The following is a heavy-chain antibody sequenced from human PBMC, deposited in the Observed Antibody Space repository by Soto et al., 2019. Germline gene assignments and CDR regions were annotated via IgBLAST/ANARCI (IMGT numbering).Heavy chain of an antibody. CDR3: GKVLVGATGHTDSDS. CDR2: IDYNAVT. J-gene: IGHJ4*02. CDR1: GGSIYRSGYY. V-gene: IGHV4-39*01. D-gene: IGHD2-15*01. Sequence: ASETLSLTCTVSGGSIYRSGYYWGWIRQPPGRGLEWIGNIDYNAVTYSNPSLKSRVTISRYTSKNQFSLKLTSVTAADPALYYCGKVLVGATGHTDSDSWGPGTLVTVSS.